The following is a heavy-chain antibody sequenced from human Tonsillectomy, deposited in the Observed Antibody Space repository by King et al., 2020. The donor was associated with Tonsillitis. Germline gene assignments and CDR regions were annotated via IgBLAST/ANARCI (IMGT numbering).Heavy chain of an antibody. CDR2: IKQDGSEK. CDR1: GFTFTDYW. V-gene: IGHV3-7*01. J-gene: IGHJ5*02. CDR3: ARGAYYDFWSGYSWFDP. Sequence: VQLVESGGGLVQPGGSLRLSCAASGFTFTDYWMSWVRQAPGKGLEWVAYIKQDGSEKYYVDSVKGRFTISRDNAKNSLYLQMNSLRDEDTAVYSCARGAYYDFWSGYSWFDPWGQGTLVTVSS. D-gene: IGHD3-3*01.